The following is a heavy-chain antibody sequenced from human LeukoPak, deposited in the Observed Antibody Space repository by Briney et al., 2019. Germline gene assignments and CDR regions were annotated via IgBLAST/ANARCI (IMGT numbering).Heavy chain of an antibody. CDR3: ASFVLLWFGEPRNGMDV. CDR2: ISSSGSTI. CDR1: GYTFSSYE. V-gene: IGHV3-48*03. Sequence: PGGSLRLSCAASGYTFSSYEMNWVRQAPGKGLEWVSYISSSGSTIYYADSVKGRFTISRDNAKNSLYLQMNSLRAEDTAVYYCASFVLLWFGEPRNGMDVWGKGARVTVSS. J-gene: IGHJ6*04. D-gene: IGHD3-10*01.